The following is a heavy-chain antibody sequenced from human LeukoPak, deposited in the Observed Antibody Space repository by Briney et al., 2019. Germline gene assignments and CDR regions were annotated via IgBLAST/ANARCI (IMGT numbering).Heavy chain of an antibody. CDR2: VGASGANT. Sequence: GSLRLSCAGSGFTFTNYAMSWVRQAPGKGLEWVSSVGASGANTFYADSVKGRFTISRDNSKNTLYLQMNSLRAEDTAVYYCAIGQLWSPSHWGQGALVTVSS. J-gene: IGHJ4*02. D-gene: IGHD5-18*01. CDR1: GFTFTNYA. CDR3: AIGQLWSPSH. V-gene: IGHV3-23*01.